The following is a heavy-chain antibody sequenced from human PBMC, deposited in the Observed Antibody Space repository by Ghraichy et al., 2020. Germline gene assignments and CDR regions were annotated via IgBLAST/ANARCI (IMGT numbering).Heavy chain of an antibody. CDR1: GGSFSGYY. J-gene: IGHJ4*02. D-gene: IGHD3-16*01. Sequence: SETLSLTCAVYGGSFSGYYWSWIRQPPGKGLEWIGEINHSGSTNYNPSLKSRVTISVDTSKNQFSLKLSSVTAADTAVYYCARGSDYDYVWGSSPLFDYWGQGTLVTVSS. V-gene: IGHV4-34*01. CDR3: ARGSDYDYVWGSSPLFDY. CDR2: INHSGST.